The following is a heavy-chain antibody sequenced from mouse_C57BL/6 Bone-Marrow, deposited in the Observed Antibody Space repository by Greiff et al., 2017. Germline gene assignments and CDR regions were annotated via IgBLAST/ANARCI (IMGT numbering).Heavy chain of an antibody. J-gene: IGHJ4*01. CDR2: ISSGSSTI. V-gene: IGHV5-17*01. D-gene: IGHD3-3*01. CDR1: GFTFSDYG. CDR3: ARGRLGDY. Sequence: EVKLMESGGGLVKPGGSLKLSCAASGFTFSDYGMHWVRQAPEKGLEWVAYISSGSSTIYYADTVKGRFTISRDNAKNTLFLQMTSLRSEDTAMYYCARGRLGDYWGQGTSVTVSS.